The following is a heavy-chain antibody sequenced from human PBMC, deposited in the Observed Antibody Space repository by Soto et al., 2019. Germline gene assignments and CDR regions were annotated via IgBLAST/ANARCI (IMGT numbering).Heavy chain of an antibody. J-gene: IGHJ4*02. CDR3: ARDTTPSL. V-gene: IGHV4-59*01. CDR2: VYYSGST. CDR1: GASISSYY. Sequence: QVQLQESGPGLVKPSETLSLTCTVSGASISSYYWSWIRQPPGKGLEWIGYVYYSGSTNYNPSLESRVTIPVDTSKNPFSLKLSAVTAADTAMYYCARDTTPSLWGQGTLVTVSS. D-gene: IGHD2-2*01.